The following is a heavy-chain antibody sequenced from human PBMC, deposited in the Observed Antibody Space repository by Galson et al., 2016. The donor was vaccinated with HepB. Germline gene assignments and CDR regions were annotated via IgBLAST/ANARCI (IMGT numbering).Heavy chain of an antibody. Sequence: SLRLSCATSGFNFSGSAIHWVRQASGKGLEWVGRIRTKPNNYATTYAASVKGRFTIHRDDSKNTSFLHMDSLKTEDTALYYCTSVYGSSPDYWGQGTLVTVSS. CDR2: IRTKPNNYAT. V-gene: IGHV3-73*01. CDR1: GFNFSGSA. J-gene: IGHJ4*02. D-gene: IGHD6-6*01. CDR3: TSVYGSSPDY.